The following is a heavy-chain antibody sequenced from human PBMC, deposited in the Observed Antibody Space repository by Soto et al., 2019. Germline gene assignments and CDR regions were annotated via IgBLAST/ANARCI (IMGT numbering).Heavy chain of an antibody. CDR3: VRGHVRGNDRHFDY. CDR2: IIGDGNEI. D-gene: IGHD3-16*02. Sequence: EVQLAESGGGLVQPGGSLRLSCAASGFTFSSHWMHWVRQAPGKGLVWVSRIIGDGNEITYADSVKGRITISRDNAKNTVILQMNSLRAEDTAVYYCVRGHVRGNDRHFDYWGQGTLVTVSS. V-gene: IGHV3-74*01. CDR1: GFTFSSHW. J-gene: IGHJ4*02.